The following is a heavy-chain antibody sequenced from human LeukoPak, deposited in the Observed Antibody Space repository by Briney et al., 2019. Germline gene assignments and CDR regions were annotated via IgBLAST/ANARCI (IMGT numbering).Heavy chain of an antibody. J-gene: IGHJ4*02. D-gene: IGHD1-26*01. Sequence: ASVKVSCKGSGYTFNSYGITWVRQAPGQGLEWMGWISAYNGNTNYAQKLQGRVTMTTDTSTSTAYMELRSLRSDDTAVYYCARDRKWELLGRLDYWGQGTLVTVSS. V-gene: IGHV1-18*01. CDR2: ISAYNGNT. CDR1: GYTFNSYG. CDR3: ARDRKWELLGRLDY.